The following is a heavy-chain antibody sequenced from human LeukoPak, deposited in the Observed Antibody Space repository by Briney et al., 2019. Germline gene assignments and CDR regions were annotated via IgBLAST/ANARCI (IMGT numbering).Heavy chain of an antibody. Sequence: PGGSLRLSCAASGFTFSSYSMNWVRQAPGKGLEWVSSISSSSSYTYYADSVKGRFTISRDNAKNSLYLQMNSLRAEDTAVYYCARVLIYCDSSGYGYWGQGTLVTVSS. CDR1: GFTFSSYS. CDR2: ISSSSSYT. V-gene: IGHV3-21*01. J-gene: IGHJ4*02. D-gene: IGHD3-22*01. CDR3: ARVLIYCDSSGYGY.